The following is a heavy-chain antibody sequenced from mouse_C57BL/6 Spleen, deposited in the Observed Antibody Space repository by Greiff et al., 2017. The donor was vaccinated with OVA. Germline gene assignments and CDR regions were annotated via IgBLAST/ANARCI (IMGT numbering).Heavy chain of an antibody. Sequence: VQLQQPGAELVRPGSSVTLSCKASGYTFTSYWMDWVKQRPGQGLEWIGNIYPSDSETHYNQKFKDKATLTVDKSSSTAYMQLSSLTSEDSAVYYCARGGVTGTPFDYWGQGTTLTVSS. J-gene: IGHJ2*01. CDR3: ARGGVTGTPFDY. CDR1: GYTFTSYW. CDR2: IYPSDSET. V-gene: IGHV1-61*01. D-gene: IGHD4-1*01.